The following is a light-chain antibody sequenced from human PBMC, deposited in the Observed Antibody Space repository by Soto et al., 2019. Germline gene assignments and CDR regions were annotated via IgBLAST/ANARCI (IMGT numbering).Light chain of an antibody. J-gene: IGKJ4*01. Sequence: EIVLTQSPATLSLSPGERATLSCRASQSVSSFLAWYQHKPGQAPRLLIYDTSNRATGIPVRFSGSGSGTDFTLTISSLEPEDFAVYYCQQRSNWPLITFGGGTKVEVK. CDR3: QQRSNWPLIT. CDR2: DTS. CDR1: QSVSSF. V-gene: IGKV3-11*01.